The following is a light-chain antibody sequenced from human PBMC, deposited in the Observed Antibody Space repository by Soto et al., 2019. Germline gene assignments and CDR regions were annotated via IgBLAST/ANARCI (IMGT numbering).Light chain of an antibody. Sequence: EIVLTQSPGTLSLSTGERATLSCRASHSVISSYLAWYQQKPGQAPRLLIYDAYNRATGIPPRFSGSGSGTDFTLTISSLEPEDSAVYYCQQRRMWPITFGQGTRLEIK. V-gene: IGKV3-11*01. J-gene: IGKJ5*01. CDR2: DAY. CDR3: QQRRMWPIT. CDR1: HSVISSY.